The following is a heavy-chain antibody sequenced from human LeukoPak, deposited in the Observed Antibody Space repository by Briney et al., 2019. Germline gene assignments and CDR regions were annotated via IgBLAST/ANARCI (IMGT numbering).Heavy chain of an antibody. V-gene: IGHV4-39*07. CDR1: GGSISSSSYY. CDR3: ARDNVLRFLEWFYYFDY. Sequence: PSETLPLTCTVSGGSISSSSYYWGWIRQPPGKGLEWIGSIYYSGSTYYNPSLKSRVTISVDTSKNQFSLKLSSVTAADTAVYYCARDNVLRFLEWFYYFDYWGQGTLVTVSS. J-gene: IGHJ4*02. CDR2: IYYSGST. D-gene: IGHD3-3*01.